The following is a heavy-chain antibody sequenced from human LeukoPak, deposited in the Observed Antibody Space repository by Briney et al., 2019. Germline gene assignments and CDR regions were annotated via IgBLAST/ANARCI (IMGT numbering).Heavy chain of an antibody. J-gene: IGHJ3*02. Sequence: SETLSLTCTVSGGSISRYYWSWIRQPPGKGLEWIGYIYYSGTTNYNPSLKSRVTISVDTSKNQFSVKLSSVTAADTAVYYCARHPSGSSYGAFLDIWGQGTMVTVS. D-gene: IGHD1-26*01. V-gene: IGHV4-59*08. CDR2: IYYSGTT. CDR3: ARHPSGSSYGAFLDI. CDR1: GGSISRYY.